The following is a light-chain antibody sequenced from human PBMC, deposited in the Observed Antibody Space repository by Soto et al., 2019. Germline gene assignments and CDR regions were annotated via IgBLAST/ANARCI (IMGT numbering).Light chain of an antibody. CDR3: QVWDSSTDHLV. V-gene: IGLV3-21*04. J-gene: IGLJ2*01. CDR2: YDS. Sequence: SYELTQPPSVSVAPGKTARITCGGNNIGSKSGHWYQQKPGQAPVLVIYYDSDRPSGIPERFSGSNSGNTATLTISRVEAGDEADYYCQVWDSSTDHLVFGGGTKLTVL. CDR1: NIGSKS.